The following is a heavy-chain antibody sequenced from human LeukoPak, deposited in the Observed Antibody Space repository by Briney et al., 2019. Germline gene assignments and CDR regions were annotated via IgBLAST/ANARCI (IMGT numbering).Heavy chain of an antibody. V-gene: IGHV3-48*02. J-gene: IGHJ4*02. D-gene: IGHD6-19*01. CDR2: ISSSGSRTI. Sequence: GGSLRLSCAAAGFTFSSFRLNWVRQAPGKGLEWVSYISSSGSRTIYYADSVKGRFTISRDDAKNSVYLQMSSLRDEDTAVYYCARAGSGWFFDYWGQGTLVAVSS. CDR1: GFTFSSFR. CDR3: ARAGSGWFFDY.